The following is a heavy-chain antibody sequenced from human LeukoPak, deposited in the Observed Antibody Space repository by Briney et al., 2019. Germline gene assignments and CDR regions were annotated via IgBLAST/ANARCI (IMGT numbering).Heavy chain of an antibody. J-gene: IGHJ4*02. CDR1: GGSFSGYY. D-gene: IGHD6-19*01. CDR2: INHSGST. CDR3: ARGEAVAGPADY. Sequence: PSETLSLTCAVYGGSFSGYYWSWIRQPPGKGLEWIGEINHSGSTNYNPSLKSRVTISVDTSKNQFSLKLSSVTAADTAVYYCARGEAVAGPADYWGQGTLVTVSS. V-gene: IGHV4-34*01.